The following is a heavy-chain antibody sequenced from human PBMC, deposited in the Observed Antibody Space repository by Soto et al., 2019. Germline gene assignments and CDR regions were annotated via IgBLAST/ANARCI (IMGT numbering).Heavy chain of an antibody. CDR3: ARDRDYYDNSGYALDI. V-gene: IGHV3-33*01. D-gene: IGHD3-22*01. J-gene: IGHJ3*02. CDR1: GFSFSSYG. Sequence: QVPLVESGGGVVQPGKSLRLSCAASGFSFSSYGMHWVRQAPGKGLEWVAVIWYDGSNEDYADSVKGRFAISRDNSKNTLYLKMNSVRADDTVVYYWARDRDYYDNSGYALDIWGQGTVVTVSS. CDR2: IWYDGSNE.